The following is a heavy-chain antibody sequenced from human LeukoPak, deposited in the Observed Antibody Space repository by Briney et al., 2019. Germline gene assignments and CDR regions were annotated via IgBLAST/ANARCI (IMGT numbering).Heavy chain of an antibody. CDR2: VRYDGNNK. V-gene: IGHV3-30*02. Sequence: PGESLTLSCAVSGFTFSSYGMHWVRQAPGKGLEWVAFVRYDGNNKYYAGSVDGRFTVSRDNSMNTMYLQMNSLRPEDTAMYYCANIGKERSSGRVDYWGQGTLVTVSS. D-gene: IGHD6-25*01. CDR3: ANIGKERSSGRVDY. J-gene: IGHJ4*02. CDR1: GFTFSSYG.